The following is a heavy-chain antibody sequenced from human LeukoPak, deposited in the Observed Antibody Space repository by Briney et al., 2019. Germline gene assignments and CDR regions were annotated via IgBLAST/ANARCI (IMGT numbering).Heavy chain of an antibody. CDR2: ISRSSAYI. J-gene: IGHJ4*02. Sequence: GGSLRLSCAASGFTLSSYSMNWVRQAPGKGLEWVSSISRSSAYIYYANSVKGRFTISRDNAKNSLYLQMNSLRAEDTAVYYCARDVAAAGTLFHYWGQGTLVTVSS. D-gene: IGHD6-13*01. V-gene: IGHV3-21*01. CDR1: GFTLSSYS. CDR3: ARDVAAAGTLFHY.